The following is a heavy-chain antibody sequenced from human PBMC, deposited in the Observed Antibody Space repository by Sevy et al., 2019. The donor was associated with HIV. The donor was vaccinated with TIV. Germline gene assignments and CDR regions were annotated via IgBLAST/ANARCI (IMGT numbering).Heavy chain of an antibody. D-gene: IGHD6-6*01. V-gene: IGHV3-33*01. CDR2: IWHRGSG. Sequence: GGSLRLSCAASGFKFSDYAMHWVRQAPGKGLEWVALIWHRGSGHAASVKGRFTISRDNSKNTLYLQMNSLRAEDTAVYYCARGAVRARPDYWGQGTLVTVSS. J-gene: IGHJ4*02. CDR3: ARGAVRARPDY. CDR1: GFKFSDYA.